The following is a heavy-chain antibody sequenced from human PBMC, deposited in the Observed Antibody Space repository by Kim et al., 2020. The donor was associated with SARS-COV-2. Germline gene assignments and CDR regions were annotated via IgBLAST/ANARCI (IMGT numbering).Heavy chain of an antibody. CDR2: IWYDGSNK. V-gene: IGHV3-33*01. Sequence: GGSLRLSCAASGFTFSSHGMHWVRQAPGKGLEWVAVIWYDGSNKYYADSVKGRFTISRDNSKNTLYLQMNSLRAEDTAVYYCARSQKAGLLSGDYWGQGTLVTVSS. J-gene: IGHJ4*02. CDR3: ARSQKAGLLSGDY. D-gene: IGHD2-21*02. CDR1: GFTFSSHG.